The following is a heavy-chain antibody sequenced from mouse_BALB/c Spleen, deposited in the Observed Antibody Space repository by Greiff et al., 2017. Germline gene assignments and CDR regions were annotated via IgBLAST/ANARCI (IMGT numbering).Heavy chain of an antibody. Sequence: VKLMESGPGLVQPSQSLSITCTVSGFSLTSYGVHWVRQSPGKGLEWLGVIWSGGSTDYNAAFISRLSISKDNSKSQVFFKMNSLQADDTAIYYCASSYGNYPAWFAYWGQGTLVTVSA. CDR1: GFSLTSYG. V-gene: IGHV2-4-1*01. J-gene: IGHJ3*01. CDR3: ASSYGNYPAWFAY. CDR2: IWSGGST. D-gene: IGHD2-1*01.